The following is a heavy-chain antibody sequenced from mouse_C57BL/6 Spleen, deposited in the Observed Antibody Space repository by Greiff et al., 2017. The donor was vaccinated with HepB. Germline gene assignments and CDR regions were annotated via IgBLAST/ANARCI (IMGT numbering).Heavy chain of an antibody. CDR2: IYPGDGDT. CDR1: GYAFSSSW. V-gene: IGHV1-82*01. CDR3: ANYDYDGVAY. Sequence: QVQLQQSGPELVKPGASVKISCKASGYAFSSSWMNWVKQRPGKGLEWIGRIYPGDGDTNYNGKFKGKATLTADKSSSTAYMQLSSLTSEDSAVYFCANYDYDGVAYWGQGTLVTVSA. D-gene: IGHD2-4*01. J-gene: IGHJ3*01.